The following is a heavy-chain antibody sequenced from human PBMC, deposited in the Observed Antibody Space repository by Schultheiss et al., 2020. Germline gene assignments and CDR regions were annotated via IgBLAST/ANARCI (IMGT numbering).Heavy chain of an antibody. D-gene: IGHD6-19*01. V-gene: IGHV6-1*01. CDR1: GDSVSSNSAA. J-gene: IGHJ6*04. CDR3: ARGGYSSGWYVYYYYGMDV. CDR2: TYYRSKWYN. Sequence: SQTLSLTCAISGDSVSSNSAAWNWIRQSPSRGLEWLGRTYYRSKWYNDYAVSVKSRITINPDTSKNQFSLQLSSVTPEDTAVYYCARGGYSSGWYVYYYYGMDVWGKGTLVTVSS.